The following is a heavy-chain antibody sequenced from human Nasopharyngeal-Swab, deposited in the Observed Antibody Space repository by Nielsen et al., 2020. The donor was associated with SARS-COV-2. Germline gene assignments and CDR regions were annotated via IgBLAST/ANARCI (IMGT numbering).Heavy chain of an antibody. J-gene: IGHJ6*03. V-gene: IGHV4-59*12. D-gene: IGHD2-15*01. CDR2: IYYNGST. CDR3: ARGVKYCSGGSRYSPIYYYYYMDV. Sequence: WIRQPPGKGLEWIAYIYYNGSTNYNPSLKSRVTISVDTSKNQFSLKLSSVTAADTAVYYCARGVKYCSGGSRYSPIYYYYYMDVWGKGTTVTVSS.